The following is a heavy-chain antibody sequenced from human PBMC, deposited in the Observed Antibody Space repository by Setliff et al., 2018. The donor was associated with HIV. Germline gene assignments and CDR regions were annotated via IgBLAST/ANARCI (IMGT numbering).Heavy chain of an antibody. D-gene: IGHD1-1*01. CDR1: GLSLSTSAVG. CDR3: AYSGRQLRGPYFDF. CDR2: IYWNNNK. Sequence: SGPTLVNPTQTLTLTCTFSGLSLSTSAVGVGWIRQSPGKALEWLAFIYWNNNKHYSTSLKSRLTVTKDTSKNRVVFTMTNMDPVDTATYYCAYSGRQLRGPYFDFWGQGTPVTVSS. J-gene: IGHJ4*02. V-gene: IGHV2-5*01.